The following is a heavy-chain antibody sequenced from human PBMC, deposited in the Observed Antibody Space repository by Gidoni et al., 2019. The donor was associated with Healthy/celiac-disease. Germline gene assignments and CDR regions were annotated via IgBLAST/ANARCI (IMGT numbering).Heavy chain of an antibody. CDR3: AKDLAVAPNAFDI. CDR1: GFIFSSYA. D-gene: IGHD6-19*01. Sequence: EVQLLASGGGLVQPGGSLRLSCAASGFIFSSYAMSWVRQAQGKGLEWVSANSGSGGSTYYADSVKGRFTISRDNSKNTLYLQMNSLRAEDTAVYYCAKDLAVAPNAFDIWGQGTMVTVSS. CDR2: NSGSGGST. J-gene: IGHJ3*02. V-gene: IGHV3-23*01.